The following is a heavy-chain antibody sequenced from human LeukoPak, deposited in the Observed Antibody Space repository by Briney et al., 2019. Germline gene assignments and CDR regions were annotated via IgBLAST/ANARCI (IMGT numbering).Heavy chain of an antibody. J-gene: IGHJ5*02. Sequence: PSETLSLTCTVSGGSIRSHYWSWIRQPPGKGLEWIGYMYYTGTTNYNPSLKSRVTISIDTSKNHFSLRLSSVTAADTAVYYCASFVAGAGTGDWFDPWGQGTLVTVSS. V-gene: IGHV4-59*08. D-gene: IGHD6-13*01. CDR3: ASFVAGAGTGDWFDP. CDR1: GGSIRSHY. CDR2: MYYTGTT.